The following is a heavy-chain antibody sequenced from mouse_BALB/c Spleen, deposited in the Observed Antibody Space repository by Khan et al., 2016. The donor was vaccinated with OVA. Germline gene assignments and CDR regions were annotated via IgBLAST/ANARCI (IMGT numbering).Heavy chain of an antibody. V-gene: IGHV3-2*02. Sequence: EVKLLESGPGLVKPSQSLSLTCTVTGYSITSNYAWNWIRQFPGNKLEWMGYISYSGSTNYNPSLKSRISITRDTSKNQFFLQWNSLTTEDTATYYCARGNYYGYAMDYWGQGTSITVSS. CDR1: GYSITSNYA. CDR3: ARGNYYGYAMDY. D-gene: IGHD1-1*01. CDR2: ISYSGST. J-gene: IGHJ4*01.